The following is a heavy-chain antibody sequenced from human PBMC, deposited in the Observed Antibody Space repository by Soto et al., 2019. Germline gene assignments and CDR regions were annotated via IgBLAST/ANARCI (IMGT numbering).Heavy chain of an antibody. CDR2: IIPIFGTA. CDR3: ARDALDSGYYSSVDYYYYGMDV. J-gene: IGHJ6*02. Sequence: SVKVSCKASGGTFSSYAISWVRQAPGQGLEWMGGIIPIFGTANYAQKFQGRVTITADESTSTAYMELSSLRSEDTAVYYCARDALDSGYYSSVDYYYYGMDVWGQGTTVTVSS. D-gene: IGHD5-12*01. V-gene: IGHV1-69*13. CDR1: GGTFSSYA.